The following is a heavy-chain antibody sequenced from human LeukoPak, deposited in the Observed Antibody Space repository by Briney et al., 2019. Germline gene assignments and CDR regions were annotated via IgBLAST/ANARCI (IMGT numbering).Heavy chain of an antibody. V-gene: IGHV1-18*01. Sequence: ASVKVPCKASGCTFTSYGISWVRQAPGQGLEWMGWISAYNGNTNYAQKLQGRVTMTTDTSTSTAYMELRSLRSDDTAVYYCARDSRIAVAGLTDHLCWGQGTLVTVSS. CDR1: GCTFTSYG. CDR2: ISAYNGNT. J-gene: IGHJ4*02. D-gene: IGHD6-19*01. CDR3: ARDSRIAVAGLTDHLC.